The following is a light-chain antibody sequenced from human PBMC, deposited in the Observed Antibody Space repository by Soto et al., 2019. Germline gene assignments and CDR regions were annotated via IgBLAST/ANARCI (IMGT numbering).Light chain of an antibody. Sequence: EIVLTQSPATLSLSPGERATLSCRASQGVRSYLAWYQQKPGQAPRLLIYDASNRATGIPARFSGSGPGTDFTLTISSLEPEDFAVYYCQQRSNWQLTFGGGTKVEIK. J-gene: IGKJ4*01. V-gene: IGKV3D-11*01. CDR2: DAS. CDR1: QGVRSY. CDR3: QQRSNWQLT.